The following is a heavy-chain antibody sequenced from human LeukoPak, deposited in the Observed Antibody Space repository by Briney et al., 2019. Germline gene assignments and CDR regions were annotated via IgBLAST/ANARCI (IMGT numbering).Heavy chain of an antibody. Sequence: GGSLRLSCAASGFTVSNTYMSWVRQAPGKGLEWVSALYIGGNTYYADSVRGRFTISRDNSKNTLYLQMNSLRAEDTAIYYCTTAAGYNYGQYWGQGTLVTVSS. J-gene: IGHJ4*02. CDR3: TTAAGYNYGQY. D-gene: IGHD5-18*01. CDR2: LYIGGNT. CDR1: GFTVSNTY. V-gene: IGHV3-53*01.